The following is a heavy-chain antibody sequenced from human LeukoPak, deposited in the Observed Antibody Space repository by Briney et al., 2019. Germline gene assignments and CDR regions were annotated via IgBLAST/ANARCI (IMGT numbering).Heavy chain of an antibody. CDR3: AADGLTFGGVIHF. V-gene: IGHV3-48*03. CDR2: ISSGGTTI. J-gene: IGHJ4*02. D-gene: IGHD3-16*02. Sequence: GGSLRLSCAASGFTFSSYEMNWARQAPGKGLEWVPYISSGGTTIYYADSVKGRFTISRDNAKNSLYLQMNSLRAEDTAVYYCAADGLTFGGVIHFWGQGTLVTVSS. CDR1: GFTFSSYE.